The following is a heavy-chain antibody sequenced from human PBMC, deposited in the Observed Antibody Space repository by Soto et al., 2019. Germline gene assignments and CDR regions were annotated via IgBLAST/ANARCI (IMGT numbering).Heavy chain of an antibody. Sequence: GGSLRLSCAASGFTFTEYWMSWVRQAPGKGLEWVANIKEDGSETYYVDSVKGRFTISRDNAKKSLYLQMSGLTAEDTAVYYCARYIPGVRYYGMDVWGQGTTVTVSS. CDR2: IKEDGSET. D-gene: IGHD2-2*01. CDR1: GFTFTEYW. J-gene: IGHJ6*02. V-gene: IGHV3-7*01. CDR3: ARYIPGVRYYGMDV.